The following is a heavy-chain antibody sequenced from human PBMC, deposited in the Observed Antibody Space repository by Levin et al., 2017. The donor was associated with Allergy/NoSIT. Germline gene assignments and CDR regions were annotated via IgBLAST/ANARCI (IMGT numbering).Heavy chain of an antibody. D-gene: IGHD3-22*01. J-gene: IGHJ4*02. CDR3: ARGRGLNYEAYDF. CDR1: GYTFTSYY. V-gene: IGHV1-46*01. CDR2: MNPGGGGR. Sequence: VASVKVSCKGSGYTFTSYYIHWVRQAPGQGLEWMGIMNPGGGGRSYSQRFQDRVDMTRDTSTSTAYLDLTSLRFEDTAVYYCARGRGLNYEAYDFWGQGTLVTVSS.